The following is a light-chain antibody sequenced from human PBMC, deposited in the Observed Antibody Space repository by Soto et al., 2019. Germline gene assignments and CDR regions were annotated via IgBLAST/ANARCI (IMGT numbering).Light chain of an antibody. CDR2: GNT. V-gene: IGLV1-40*01. J-gene: IGLJ2*01. Sequence: QSVLTQPPSVSGAPGQRVTISCTGSRSNIGAGYDVHWYQQFPGTAPKLLLYGNTNRPSGVPDRFSGTKSGTSASLAITGLQVEDEADYYCQSYDSSLVVFGGGTQLTVL. CDR3: QSYDSSLVV. CDR1: RSNIGAGYD.